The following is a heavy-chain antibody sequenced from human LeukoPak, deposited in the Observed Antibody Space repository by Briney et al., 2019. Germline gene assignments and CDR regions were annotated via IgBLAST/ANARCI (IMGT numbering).Heavy chain of an antibody. CDR2: ISSSSSYI. J-gene: IGHJ2*01. CDR1: GFTFSSYS. Sequence: GGSLRLSCAASGFTFSSYSMNWVRQAPGKGLEWVSSISSSSSYIYYADSVKGRFTISRDISKNMLYLQMNSLRVEDTAVYYCAKERGGQDWDFDLWGRGTLVTVSP. CDR3: AKERGGQDWDFDL. V-gene: IGHV3-21*01. D-gene: IGHD3-10*01.